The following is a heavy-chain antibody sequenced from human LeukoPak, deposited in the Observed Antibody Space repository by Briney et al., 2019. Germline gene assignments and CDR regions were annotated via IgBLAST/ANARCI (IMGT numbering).Heavy chain of an antibody. V-gene: IGHV1-69*05. CDR1: GGTFSSFA. CDR3: AREWGPAAAPFDY. CDR2: IIPIFGTA. D-gene: IGHD6-13*01. J-gene: IGHJ4*02. Sequence: SVKVSCKASGGTFSSFAISWVRQAPGQGLEWMGRIIPIFGTANYAQKFQGRVTVTTDESTSTAYMELSSLRSEDTAVYYCAREWGPAAAPFDYWGQGTLVTVSS.